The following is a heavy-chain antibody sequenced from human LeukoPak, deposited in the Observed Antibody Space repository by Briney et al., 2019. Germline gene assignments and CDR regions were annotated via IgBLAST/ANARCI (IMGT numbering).Heavy chain of an antibody. CDR3: ARGLSSSASYYFDY. V-gene: IGHV1-2*06. J-gene: IGHJ4*02. CDR2: IDPDSGGT. D-gene: IGHD6-6*01. Sequence: ASVKVSCKASGYTLTDFYMHWVRQAPGQGLEWMGRIDPDSGGTNYAQKFQGRVTMTRDTSTSTVYMELSSLRSEDTAVYYCARGLSSSASYYFDYWGQGTLVTVSS. CDR1: GYTLTDFY.